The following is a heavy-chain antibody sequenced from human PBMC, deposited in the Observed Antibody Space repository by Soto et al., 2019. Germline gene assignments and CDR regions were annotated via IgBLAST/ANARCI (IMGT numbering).Heavy chain of an antibody. CDR3: ASDTARPG. Sequence: PGGSLSLSCAASGFTFSSYAMHWVRQAPGKGLEWVAVISYDGSNKYYADSVKGRFTISRDNSKNTLYLQMNSLRAEDTAVYYCASDTARPGWGQGTLVTVSS. CDR2: ISYDGSNK. CDR1: GFTFSSYA. J-gene: IGHJ4*02. V-gene: IGHV3-30-3*01. D-gene: IGHD5-18*01.